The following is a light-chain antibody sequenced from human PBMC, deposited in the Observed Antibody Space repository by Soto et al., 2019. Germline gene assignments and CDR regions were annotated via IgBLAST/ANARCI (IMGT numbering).Light chain of an antibody. J-gene: IGKJ3*01. CDR1: QIVSSRF. Sequence: EIVLTQSPGTLSVSPGERATLSCRASQIVSSRFLAWYQQKPGQAPRLLIYHASIRATCIPDRFSGSWSGTDFTLTISRLESEDFAVYYCQQFSGSPFTLGPGTKVDIK. CDR3: QQFSGSPFT. V-gene: IGKV3-20*01. CDR2: HAS.